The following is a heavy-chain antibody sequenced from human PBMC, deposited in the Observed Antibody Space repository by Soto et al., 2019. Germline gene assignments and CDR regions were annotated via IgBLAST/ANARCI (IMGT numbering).Heavy chain of an antibody. D-gene: IGHD3-10*01. J-gene: IGHJ5*02. CDR1: GGTVSSYA. CDR2: IIPIFGTA. Sequence: SVKVSCKASGGTVSSYAISWVRQAPGQGLEWMGGIIPIFGTANYAQKFQGRVTITADESTSTAYMELSSLRSEDTAVYYCARAPLLWFGESLHWFDPWGQGTLVTV. CDR3: ARAPLLWFGESLHWFDP. V-gene: IGHV1-69*13.